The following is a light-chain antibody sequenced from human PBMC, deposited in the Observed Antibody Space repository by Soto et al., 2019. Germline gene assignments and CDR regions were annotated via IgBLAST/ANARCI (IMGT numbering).Light chain of an antibody. CDR1: NSDVGGYTY. V-gene: IGLV2-14*01. CDR3: SSYTTSNTRQIV. Sequence: QSVLTQPASGSGSPGQAITISCTGTNSDVGGYTYVSWYQQHPGKAPKFIIYDVSNRPSGVSNRFSGSKSGNTASLTISGLQAEDEADYYCSSYTTSNTRQIVFGTGTKVTVL. J-gene: IGLJ1*01. CDR2: DVS.